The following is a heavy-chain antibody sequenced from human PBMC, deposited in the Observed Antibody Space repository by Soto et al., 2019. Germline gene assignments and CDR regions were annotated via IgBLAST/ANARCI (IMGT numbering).Heavy chain of an antibody. CDR3: ARDGSGGYYPWYFDY. J-gene: IGHJ4*02. V-gene: IGHV4-59*01. CDR2: IYYSGST. Sequence: PSETLSLTCTVSGGSISSYYWSWIRQPPGKGLEWIGYIYYSGSTNYNPSLKSRVTISVDTSKNQFSLKLSSVTAADTAVYYCARDGSGGYYPWYFDYWGQGTLVTVSS. D-gene: IGHD3-22*01. CDR1: GGSISSYY.